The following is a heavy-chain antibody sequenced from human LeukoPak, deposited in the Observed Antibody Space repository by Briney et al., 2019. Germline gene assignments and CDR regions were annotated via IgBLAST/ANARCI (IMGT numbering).Heavy chain of an antibody. CDR2: INAGNGNT. CDR1: GYTFTSYA. V-gene: IGHV1-3*01. J-gene: IGHJ4*02. CDR3: ARDDIAAAGYYFDY. D-gene: IGHD6-13*01. Sequence: ASVKVSCKASGYTFTSYAMHWVRQAPGQRLEWMGWINAGNGNTKYSQKFQGRVTITRDTSASTAYMELSSLRSEDTAVYYCARDDIAAAGYYFDYWGQGTLVTVSS.